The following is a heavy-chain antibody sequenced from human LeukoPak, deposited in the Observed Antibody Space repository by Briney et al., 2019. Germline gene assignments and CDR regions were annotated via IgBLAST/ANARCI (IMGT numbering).Heavy chain of an antibody. J-gene: IGHJ4*02. CDR3: ARDLNDSSGYYYY. V-gene: IGHV3-53*01. Sequence: GGSLRLSCAASGFTVSSNYMSGVRQAPGKGLEWVSVIYSGGSAYYADSVKGRFTISRDNSKNTLYLQMNSLRAEDTAVYYCARDLNDSSGYYYYWGQGTLVTVSS. CDR1: GFTVSSNY. D-gene: IGHD3-22*01. CDR2: IYSGGSA.